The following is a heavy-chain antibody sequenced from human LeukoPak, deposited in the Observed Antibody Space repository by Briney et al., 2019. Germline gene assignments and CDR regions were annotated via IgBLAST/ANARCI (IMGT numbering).Heavy chain of an antibody. J-gene: IGHJ4*02. D-gene: IGHD7-27*01. V-gene: IGHV1-8*01. CDR2: MKSNNGHT. CDR3: ARGPPNWGMVGY. Sequence: GASVKVSCKASGYTFTSFDFNWVRQATGQGLEWMGWMKSNNGHTGYAQKFQGGVTMTRDTSISTAYMELSSLTFEDTAVYYCARGPPNWGMVGYWGQGTLVTVSS. CDR1: GYTFTSFD.